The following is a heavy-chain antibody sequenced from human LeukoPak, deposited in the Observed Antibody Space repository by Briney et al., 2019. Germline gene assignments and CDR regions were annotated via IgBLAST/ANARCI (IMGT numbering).Heavy chain of an antibody. CDR2: MNPNSGNT. D-gene: IGHD6-19*01. CDR3: ARDREGTSVWPRRNYYYMDV. V-gene: IGHV1-8*01. CDR1: GYTFTSYD. Sequence: ASVKVSCKASGYTFTSYDINWVRQATGQGLEWMGWMNPNSGNTGYAQKFMGRLTLTRDTSISTAYMELSSLTSEDTAVYYCARDREGTSVWPRRNYYYMDVWGKGTTVTISS. J-gene: IGHJ6*03.